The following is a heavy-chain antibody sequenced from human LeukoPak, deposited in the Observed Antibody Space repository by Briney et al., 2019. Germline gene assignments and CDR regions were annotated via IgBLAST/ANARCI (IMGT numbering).Heavy chain of an antibody. D-gene: IGHD1-26*01. J-gene: IGHJ6*02. CDR1: GYTSTCYY. CDR2: INPNSGGT. Sequence: ASVKVSCKASGYTSTCYYMHWVRQAPGQGLEWMGWINPNSGGTNYAQKIQGRVTMTRDTSISTAYMELSRLRSDDTALYYCAKHMRATNTYSFFGLDVWGQGTTVTVSS. V-gene: IGHV1-2*02. CDR3: AKHMRATNTYSFFGLDV.